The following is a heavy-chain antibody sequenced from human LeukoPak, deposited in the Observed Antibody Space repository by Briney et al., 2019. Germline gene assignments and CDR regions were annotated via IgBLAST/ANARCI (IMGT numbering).Heavy chain of an antibody. J-gene: IGHJ4*02. V-gene: IGHV3-74*01. CDR2: INGDASST. CDR1: GLTLSGYW. D-gene: IGHD5-18*01. Sequence: GGSLRLSCVASGLTLSGYWMHWVRPAPGKGLVWVSRINGDASSTSYADSVKGRFTISRDNAKSTLYLQMNSLRVEDTAVYYCARARGNTYGYFEYWGQGTLVTVSS. CDR3: ARARGNTYGYFEY.